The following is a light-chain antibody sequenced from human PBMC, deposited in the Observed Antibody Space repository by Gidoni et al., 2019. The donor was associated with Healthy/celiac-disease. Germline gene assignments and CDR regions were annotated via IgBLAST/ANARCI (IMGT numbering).Light chain of an antibody. CDR1: SLRSYY. CDR3: NSRDSSGNHLGV. CDR2: GKN. J-gene: IGLJ3*02. V-gene: IGLV3-19*01. Sequence: SSELTQDPAVSVALGQTVRITCQGDSLRSYYASWYQQKPGQAPVLVLYGKNNRPSGIPDLFSGSSSGNTASLTITGAQAEDEADYYCNSRDSSGNHLGVFGGGTKLTVL.